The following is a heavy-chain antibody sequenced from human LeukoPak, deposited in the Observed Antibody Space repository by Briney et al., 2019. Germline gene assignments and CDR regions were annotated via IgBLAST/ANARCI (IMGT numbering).Heavy chain of an antibody. Sequence: ASVKVSCKASGYTFTGYYMHWVRQAPGQGLEWMGWINPNSGGTNYAQKFQGRVTMTRDTSISTAYMELSRLRSDDTAVYYCARAGDYDILTGYYSGKFDPWGQGTPVTVSS. CDR1: GYTFTGYY. CDR3: ARAGDYDILTGYYSGKFDP. V-gene: IGHV1-2*02. J-gene: IGHJ5*02. D-gene: IGHD3-9*01. CDR2: INPNSGGT.